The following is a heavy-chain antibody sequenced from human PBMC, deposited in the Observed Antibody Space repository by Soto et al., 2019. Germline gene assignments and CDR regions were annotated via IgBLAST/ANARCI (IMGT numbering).Heavy chain of an antibody. D-gene: IGHD5-12*01. V-gene: IGHV3-48*02. J-gene: IGHJ4*02. CDR2: ISSSSSTI. CDR1: GFTFSSYS. CDR3: SRELRDGYNPWYFDY. Sequence: GSLRLSCAASGFTFSSYSMNWVRQAPGKGLEWVSYISSSSSTIYYADSVKGRFTISRDNAKNSLYLQMNSLRDEDTAVYYCSRELRDGYNPWYFDYWGQGTLVTVSS.